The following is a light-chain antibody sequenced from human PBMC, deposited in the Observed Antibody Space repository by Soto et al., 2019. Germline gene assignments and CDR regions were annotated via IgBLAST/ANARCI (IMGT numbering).Light chain of an antibody. V-gene: IGKV1-9*01. CDR2: AAS. J-gene: IGKJ4*01. CDR1: QDISDY. CDR3: QQLNSYPLT. Sequence: IQLTQFPSSLSPSVGDRVTITCRASQDISDYLAWYQQRPGKAPKLLIYAASTLQSGVPSRFRGSGSGTEFTLTISSLQPEDFETYSCQQLNSYPLTFGGGTKVDIK.